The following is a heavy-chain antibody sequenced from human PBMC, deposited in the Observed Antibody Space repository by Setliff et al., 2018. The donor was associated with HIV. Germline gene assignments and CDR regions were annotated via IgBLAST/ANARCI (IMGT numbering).Heavy chain of an antibody. Sequence: TLSLTCTVSGGSISSYYWSWIRQPPGKGLEWIGYIYYSGSTNYNPSLKSRVTISVDTSKNQFSLKLSSVTAADTAVYYCARDRYSYGRSYFDYWGQGTLVTRLL. CDR3: ARDRYSYGRSYFDY. J-gene: IGHJ4*02. D-gene: IGHD5-18*01. CDR2: IYYSGST. CDR1: GGSISSYY. V-gene: IGHV4-59*12.